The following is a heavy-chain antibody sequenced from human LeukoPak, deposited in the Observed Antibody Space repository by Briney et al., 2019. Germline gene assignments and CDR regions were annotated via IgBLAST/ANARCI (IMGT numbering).Heavy chain of an antibody. Sequence: ASVKVSCKASGYTFTSCGISWVRQAPGQGLEWMGWISAYNGNTNYAQKLQGRVTMTTDTSTSTAYMELRSLRSDDTAVYYCAREPYYYDSSGYYPIDYWGQGTLVTVSS. V-gene: IGHV1-18*01. D-gene: IGHD3-22*01. CDR3: AREPYYYDSSGYYPIDY. J-gene: IGHJ4*02. CDR1: GYTFTSCG. CDR2: ISAYNGNT.